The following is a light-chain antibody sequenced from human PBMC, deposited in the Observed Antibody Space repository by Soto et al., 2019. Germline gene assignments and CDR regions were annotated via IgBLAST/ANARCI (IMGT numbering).Light chain of an antibody. Sequence: DVVMTQSPLSLPVTLGQPASISCRSTQSLVHSDGNTHLNWFQQRPGQSPRRLICKVSNRESGVPDRFSGSASGTDFTLKISRVEAEDVAVYYCMQGTHWPYTFGQGTKLEIK. CDR1: QSLVHSDGNTH. V-gene: IGKV2-30*02. CDR2: KVS. J-gene: IGKJ2*01. CDR3: MQGTHWPYT.